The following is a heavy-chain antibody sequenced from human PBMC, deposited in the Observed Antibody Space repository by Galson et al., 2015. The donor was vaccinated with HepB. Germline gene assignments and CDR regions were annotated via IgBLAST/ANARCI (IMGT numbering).Heavy chain of an antibody. Sequence: SLRLSCAASGFTFTNFAMHWVRQAPGKGLEWVAVISYDGGNEYYTDSVKGRFTIYRDNSKNTQYLQMSSPKAEDTAVYYCARPLSGTIMGFAFDIWGQGTMVTVSS. D-gene: IGHD1-26*01. CDR3: ARPLSGTIMGFAFDI. V-gene: IGHV3-30*04. CDR1: GFTFTNFA. J-gene: IGHJ3*02. CDR2: ISYDGGNE.